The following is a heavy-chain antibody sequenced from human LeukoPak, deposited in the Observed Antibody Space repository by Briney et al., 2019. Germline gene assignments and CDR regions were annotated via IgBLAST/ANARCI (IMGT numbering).Heavy chain of an antibody. CDR3: AKGVGRYSYGYPGDY. Sequence: QPGGSLRLSCAASGFTFDDYAMHWVRQAPGKGLEWVSGISWNSGSIGYADSVKGRFTISRDNAKNSLYLQMNSLRAEDTALYYCAKGVGRYSYGYPGDYWGQGTLVTVSS. CDR2: ISWNSGSI. V-gene: IGHV3-9*01. CDR1: GFTFDDYA. J-gene: IGHJ4*02. D-gene: IGHD5-18*01.